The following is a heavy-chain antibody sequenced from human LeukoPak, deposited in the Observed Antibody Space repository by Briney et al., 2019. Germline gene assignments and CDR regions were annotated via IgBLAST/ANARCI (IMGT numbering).Heavy chain of an antibody. Sequence: GGSLRLSCAASGFTFSSYGMHWVRQAPGKGLEYVSVISSNGGTTYYAASVKGRFTISRDNSNNSLHLQMSSLRTEDTAVYYCVRSADYWGQGTLVSVSS. CDR3: VRSADY. CDR1: GFTFSSYG. V-gene: IGHV3-64D*09. J-gene: IGHJ4*02. CDR2: ISSNGGTT.